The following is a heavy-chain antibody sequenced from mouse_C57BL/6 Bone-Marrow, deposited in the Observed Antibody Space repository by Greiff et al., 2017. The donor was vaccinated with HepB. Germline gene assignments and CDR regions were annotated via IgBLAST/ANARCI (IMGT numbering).Heavy chain of an antibody. J-gene: IGHJ1*03. CDR3: ARWGLDWYFDV. Sequence: EVQLQQSGPELVKPGASVKISCKASGYTFTDYYMNWVKQSHGKSLEWIGDINPNNGGTSYNQKFKGKATLTVDKSSSTAYMELRSLTSEDSAVYYCARWGLDWYFDVWGTGTTVTVSS. CDR1: GYTFTDYY. D-gene: IGHD2-13*01. CDR2: INPNNGGT. V-gene: IGHV1-26*01.